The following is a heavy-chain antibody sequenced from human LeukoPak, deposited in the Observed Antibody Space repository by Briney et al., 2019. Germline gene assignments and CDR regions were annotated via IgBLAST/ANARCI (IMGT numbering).Heavy chain of an antibody. J-gene: IGHJ4*02. Sequence: HGESLKISCKASGYSFTTYWIAWVRQMPGKGLEWMGIIYPGDSDTRYSPSFQGQVTISADKSISTAYLQWSSLKASDTAMYYCARHHDYVWGSYFDYWGQGTLVTVSS. V-gene: IGHV5-51*01. D-gene: IGHD3-16*01. CDR3: ARHHDYVWGSYFDY. CDR1: GYSFTTYW. CDR2: IYPGDSDT.